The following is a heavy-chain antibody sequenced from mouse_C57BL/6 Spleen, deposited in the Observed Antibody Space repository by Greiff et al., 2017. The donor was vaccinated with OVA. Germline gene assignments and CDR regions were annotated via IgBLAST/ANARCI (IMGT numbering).Heavy chain of an antibody. Sequence: EVKLVESGGDLVKPGGSLKLSCAASGFTFSSYGMSWVRQTPDKRLEWVATISSGGSYTYYPDSVKGRFTISRDNAKNTLFLQMTSLRSEDTAMYYCARPGVTAYYDAMDYWGQGTSVTVSS. D-gene: IGHD2-2*01. J-gene: IGHJ4*01. CDR1: GFTFSSYG. CDR3: ARPGVTAYYDAMDY. V-gene: IGHV5-6*02. CDR2: ISSGGSYT.